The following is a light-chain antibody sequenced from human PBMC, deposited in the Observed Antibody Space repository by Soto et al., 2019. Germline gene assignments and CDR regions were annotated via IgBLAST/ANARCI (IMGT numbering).Light chain of an antibody. Sequence: EIVFTQSPATLPLSPGERAILSCRASQSVSTYLAWFQQKPGQPPRLLIYNASNRTTGIPARFSGSGSGTDFTLTISSLEPEDFAVYYCQQRGDWPPITFGQGTRLEIK. V-gene: IGKV3-11*01. CDR1: QSVSTY. CDR3: QQRGDWPPIT. CDR2: NAS. J-gene: IGKJ5*01.